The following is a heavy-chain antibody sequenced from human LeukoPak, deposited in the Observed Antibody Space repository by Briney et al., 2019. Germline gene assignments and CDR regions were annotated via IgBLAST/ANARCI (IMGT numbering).Heavy chain of an antibody. Sequence: GGSLRLSCAASGFTFSSYGMHWVRQAPGKGLEWVALIWYDGSNKYYADSVKGRLTISRDNSKNTLYLQMNSLRAEDTAVYYCAKDSRGNYFDYWGQGTLVTVSS. CDR3: AKDSRGNYFDY. CDR2: IWYDGSNK. J-gene: IGHJ4*02. CDR1: GFTFSSYG. D-gene: IGHD3-10*01. V-gene: IGHV3-30*02.